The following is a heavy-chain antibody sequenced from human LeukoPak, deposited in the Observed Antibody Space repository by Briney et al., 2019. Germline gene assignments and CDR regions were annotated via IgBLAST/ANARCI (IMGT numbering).Heavy chain of an antibody. Sequence: ASVKASCKASGYTFTGYYIHWVRQAPGQGLEWMGWINPNSGGTNYAQKFQGRVTMTRDTSISTAYMELSRLTSDDAAVYYCARDGAVAGTAYPEYWGQGTLVTVSS. V-gene: IGHV1-2*02. D-gene: IGHD6-19*01. CDR1: GYTFTGYY. J-gene: IGHJ4*02. CDR2: INPNSGGT. CDR3: ARDGAVAGTAYPEY.